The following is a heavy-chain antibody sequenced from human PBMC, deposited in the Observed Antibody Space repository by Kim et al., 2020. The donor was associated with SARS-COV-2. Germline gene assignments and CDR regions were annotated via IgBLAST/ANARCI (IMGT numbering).Heavy chain of an antibody. CDR3: ARDRRMYDILTGYRGDY. Sequence: SVKGRFTISRDNAKNSLYRQRNSLRAEDTAVYYCARDRRMYDILTGYRGDYWGQGTLVTVSS. D-gene: IGHD3-9*01. J-gene: IGHJ4*02. V-gene: IGHV3-11*05.